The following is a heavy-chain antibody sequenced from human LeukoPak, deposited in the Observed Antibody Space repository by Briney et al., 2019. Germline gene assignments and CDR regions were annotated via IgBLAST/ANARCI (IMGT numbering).Heavy chain of an antibody. CDR2: INHSGST. D-gene: IGHD2-15*01. Sequence: SETLSLTCAVYGGSFSGYYWSWIRQPPGKGLEWIGEINHSGSTNYNPTLKSRVTISVDTSKNQFSLKLSSVTAADTAVYYCARGPASCFKNWGQGTLVTVSS. CDR1: GGSFSGYY. V-gene: IGHV4-34*01. CDR3: ARGPASCFKN. J-gene: IGHJ4*02.